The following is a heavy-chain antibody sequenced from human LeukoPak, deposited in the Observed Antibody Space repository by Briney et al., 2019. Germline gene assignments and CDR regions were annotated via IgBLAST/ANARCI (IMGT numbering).Heavy chain of an antibody. D-gene: IGHD3-9*01. Sequence: PGGSLRLSRAASEFTFSYFSMNWVRQAPGKGLEWVSSISSSGIYIHYADSVRGRFTISRDNAKNSLYLQMNSLRAEDTAVYYCARDMGSGDFDWLYGMDVWGLGTTVTVSS. CDR3: ARDMGSGDFDWLYGMDV. V-gene: IGHV3-21*01. J-gene: IGHJ6*02. CDR2: ISSSGIYI. CDR1: EFTFSYFS.